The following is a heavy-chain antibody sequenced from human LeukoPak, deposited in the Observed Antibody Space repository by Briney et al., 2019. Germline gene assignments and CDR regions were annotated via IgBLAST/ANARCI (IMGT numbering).Heavy chain of an antibody. V-gene: IGHV4-34*01. CDR1: GGSFSGYY. J-gene: IGHJ3*02. Sequence: SETLSLTCAVYGGSFSGYYWSWNRQPPGKGLEWIGEINHSGSTNYNPSLKSRVTISVDTSKNQFSLKLSSVTAADTAVYYCARGPDAFDIWGQGTMVTVSS. CDR2: INHSGST. CDR3: ARGPDAFDI.